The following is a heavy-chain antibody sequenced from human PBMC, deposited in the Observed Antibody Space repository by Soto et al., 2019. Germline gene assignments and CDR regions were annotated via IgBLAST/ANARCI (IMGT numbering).Heavy chain of an antibody. V-gene: IGHV1-2*02. D-gene: IGHD3-22*01. CDR1: EYSFTGHY. Sequence: ASVKVSCKASEYSFTGHYLHWVRQAPGQGLEWMGWIDPKSGDTKYAPKFQDRVTMTRDTDISKAYMDLNSLRYDDTAVYYCARDYDKSGYDYFDPWGQGALVTVSS. CDR2: IDPKSGDT. J-gene: IGHJ5*02. CDR3: ARDYDKSGYDYFDP.